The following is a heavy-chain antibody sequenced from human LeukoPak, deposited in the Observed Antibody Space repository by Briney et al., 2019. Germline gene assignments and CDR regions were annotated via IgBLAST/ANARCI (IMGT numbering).Heavy chain of an antibody. V-gene: IGHV3-23*01. CDR1: GFTFSSYA. J-gene: IGHJ4*02. Sequence: PGGSLRLSCAASGFTFSSYAMSWVRQAPGKGLEWVSAISGSGGSTYYADSVKGRFTISRDNSKNTLYLQMNSLRAEDTAVYYCAKAGYYYGSGSYRYFDYWGQGTLVTVSS. CDR3: AKAGYYYGSGSYRYFDY. D-gene: IGHD3-10*01. CDR2: ISGSGGST.